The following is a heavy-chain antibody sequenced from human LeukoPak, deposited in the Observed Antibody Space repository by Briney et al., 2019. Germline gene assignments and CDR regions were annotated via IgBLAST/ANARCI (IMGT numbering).Heavy chain of an antibody. D-gene: IGHD3-10*01. CDR3: AREPSGSGGYDY. V-gene: IGHV1-2*02. CDR1: GYTFSDYF. J-gene: IGHJ4*02. Sequence: GASVKVSCKASGYTFSDYFMHWVRQAPGQGLEWVGWINPKSGGANSAQKFQGRVTMNRDTSISTGYMELSSLRSDDTALYYCAREPSGSGGYDYWGQGTLVTVSS. CDR2: INPKSGGA.